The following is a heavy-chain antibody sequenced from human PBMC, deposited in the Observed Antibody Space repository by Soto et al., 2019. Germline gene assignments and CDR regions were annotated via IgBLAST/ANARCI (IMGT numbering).Heavy chain of an antibody. CDR2: IIPIFGTA. V-gene: IGHV1-69*13. CDR3: ARAGSYNYYGMDV. J-gene: IGHJ6*02. D-gene: IGHD1-26*01. Sequence: GASVKVSCKASGGTFSNYAISWVRQAPGQGLEWMGGIIPIFGTANYAQKFQGRVTITADESTSTAYMELSSLRSEDTAVYYCARAGSYNYYGMDVWGQGTTVTVSS. CDR1: GGTFSNYA.